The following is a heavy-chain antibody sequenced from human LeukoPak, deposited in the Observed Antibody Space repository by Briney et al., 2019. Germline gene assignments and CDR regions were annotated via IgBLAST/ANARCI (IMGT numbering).Heavy chain of an antibody. J-gene: IGHJ4*02. V-gene: IGHV4-39*01. CDR2: FYYSGST. D-gene: IGHD3-10*01. CDR3: VYYYGSGSVEY. Sequence: PSETLSLTCTVSGGSITSSNYYWGWIRQPPGKGLEWIGSFYYSGSTNYNPSLKSRVTISVDTSKNQFSLKLSSVTAADTAVYYCVYYYGSGSVEYWGQGALVTVSS. CDR1: GGSITSSNYY.